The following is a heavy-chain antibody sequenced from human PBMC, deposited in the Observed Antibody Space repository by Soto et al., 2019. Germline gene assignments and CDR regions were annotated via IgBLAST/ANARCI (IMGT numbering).Heavy chain of an antibody. D-gene: IGHD2-2*01. CDR2: ISGSGGST. CDR1: GFTFSSYA. Sequence: GGSLRLSXAASGFTFSSYAMSWVRQAPGKGLEWVSAISGSGGSTYYADSVKGRFTISRDNSKNTLYLQMNSLRAEDTAVYYCAKVTIEDIVVVPAAMHKYSSSFALDYWGQGTLVTSPQ. V-gene: IGHV3-23*01. CDR3: AKVTIEDIVVVPAAMHKYSSSFALDY. J-gene: IGHJ4*02.